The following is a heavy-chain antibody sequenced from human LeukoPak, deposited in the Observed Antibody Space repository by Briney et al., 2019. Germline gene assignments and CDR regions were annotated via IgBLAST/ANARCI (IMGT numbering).Heavy chain of an antibody. CDR1: EFTFSSYW. Sequence: AGGSLRLSCVASEFTFSSYWMTWVRQAPGKGLEWVANIKPDGSDEYYVDSVKGRFAISRDNAKNSLYLQMNSLRAEDTAVYYCAKDRKGPTTVTGPFDYWGQGTLVTVSS. CDR3: AKDRKGPTTVTGPFDY. D-gene: IGHD4-11*01. CDR2: IKPDGSDE. J-gene: IGHJ4*02. V-gene: IGHV3-7*05.